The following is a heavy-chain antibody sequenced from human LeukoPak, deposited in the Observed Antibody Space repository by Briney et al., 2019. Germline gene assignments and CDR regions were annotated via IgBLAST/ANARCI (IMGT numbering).Heavy chain of an antibody. V-gene: IGHV1-69*05. J-gene: IGHJ6*03. CDR1: GGTFSSYA. D-gene: IGHD5-24*01. Sequence: SVKVSCKASGGTFSSYAIGWVRQAPGQGLEWMGRIIPIFGTANYAQKFQGRVTITTDESTSTAYMELSSLRSEDTAVYYCARGQRWLQLPRYYYMDVWGKGTTVTVSS. CDR3: ARGQRWLQLPRYYYMDV. CDR2: IIPIFGTA.